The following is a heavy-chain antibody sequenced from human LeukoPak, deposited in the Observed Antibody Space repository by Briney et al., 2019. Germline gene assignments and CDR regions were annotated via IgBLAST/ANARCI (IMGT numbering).Heavy chain of an antibody. V-gene: IGHV4-38-2*02. J-gene: IGHJ5*02. CDR2: IYHSGST. CDR1: GYSISSGYY. Sequence: SETLSLTCTVSGYSISSGYYWGGIRQPPGKGLEWIGSIYHSGSTYYNPSLKRRVTISVDTSKNQFSLQLSSVTAADTAVYYCARSVRPNKIRYCSGGSCYRGWFDPWGQGTLVTVSS. CDR3: ARSVRPNKIRYCSGGSCYRGWFDP. D-gene: IGHD2-15*01.